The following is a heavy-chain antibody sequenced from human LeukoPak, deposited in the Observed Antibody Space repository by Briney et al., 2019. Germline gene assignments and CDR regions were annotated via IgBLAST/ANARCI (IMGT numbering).Heavy chain of an antibody. V-gene: IGHV3-9*01. D-gene: IGHD3-22*01. CDR2: ISRSSGRI. CDR3: AKGGNYYDSGGYTD. Sequence: PGRSLRLSCAASGFTFDDYAMHWVRHAPGKGLEWVSGISRSSGRIGYADSVKGRFTISRDNAKNSLYLQMNSLRPEDTALYYCAKGGNYYDSGGYTDWGQGTLVTVSS. J-gene: IGHJ4*02. CDR1: GFTFDDYA.